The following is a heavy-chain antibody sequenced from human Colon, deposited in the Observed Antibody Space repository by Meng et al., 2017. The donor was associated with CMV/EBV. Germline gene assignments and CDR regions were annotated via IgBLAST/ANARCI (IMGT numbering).Heavy chain of an antibody. J-gene: IGHJ4*02. CDR3: TKGVSNDFWSGYYRGFDS. CDR2: VFFTRST. D-gene: IGHD3-3*01. V-gene: IGHV4-59*01. CDR1: GASISNYY. Sequence: GSLRLSCTVSGASISNYYWSWIRQSPGKGLEWIASVFFTRSTNYNPSLKSRVTISVDTSNKQVSLKLTSVTAADTALYYCTKGVSNDFWSGYYRGFDSWGQGTLVTVSS.